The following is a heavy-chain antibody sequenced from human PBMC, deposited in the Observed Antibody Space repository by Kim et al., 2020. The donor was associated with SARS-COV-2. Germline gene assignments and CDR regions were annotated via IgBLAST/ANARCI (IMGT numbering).Heavy chain of an antibody. V-gene: IGHV3-11*01. J-gene: IGHJ4*02. Sequence: DSVKGRFTISRDNAKNSLYLQMNSLGAEDTAVYYCARGGYYDILTGGFDYWGQGTLVTVSS. D-gene: IGHD3-9*01. CDR3: ARGGYYDILTGGFDY.